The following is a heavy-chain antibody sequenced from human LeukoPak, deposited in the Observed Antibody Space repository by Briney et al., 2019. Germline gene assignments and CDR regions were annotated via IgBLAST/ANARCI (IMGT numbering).Heavy chain of an antibody. J-gene: IGHJ6*03. CDR3: ATQYKSYSYYYYMDV. D-gene: IGHD1-1*01. CDR2: IRGSGGTT. CDR1: GLTFSIYV. Sequence: GGSLRLSCAASGLTFSIYVMSSVRQAPGKGLEWVSGIRGSGGTTYYADSVKGRFTISRDNSKNTLYLQMNSLRAEDTAVYYSATQYKSYSYYYYMDVRGKGTTVTVSS. V-gene: IGHV3-23*01.